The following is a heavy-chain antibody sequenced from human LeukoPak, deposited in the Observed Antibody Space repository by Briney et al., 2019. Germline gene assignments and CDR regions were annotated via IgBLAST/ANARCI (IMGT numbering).Heavy chain of an antibody. CDR3: ASQLSPGIGYFDY. J-gene: IGHJ4*02. CDR1: GGSFSDYY. Sequence: SETLSLTCAVYGGSFSDYYWAWIRQSPGKGLEWIGQINHSGTTNYNPSLKSRVTISVDTSKNQFSLKVRSVTAADTAVYYCASQLSPGIGYFDYWGQGTLVTVSS. D-gene: IGHD2/OR15-2a*01. V-gene: IGHV4-34*01. CDR2: INHSGTT.